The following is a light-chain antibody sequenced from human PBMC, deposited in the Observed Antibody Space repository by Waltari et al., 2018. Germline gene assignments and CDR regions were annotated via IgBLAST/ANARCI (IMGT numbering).Light chain of an antibody. Sequence: QSALTQPASVSGSPGQSITISCTGTSSDVGIYNLVSWYQQHPGKAPKLMIYEVSKRPSGVSNRFSGSKSGNTASLTISGLQAEDEADYYCCSYAGSSTFVVVFGGGTKLTVL. CDR2: EVS. CDR3: CSYAGSSTFVVV. CDR1: SSDVGIYNL. J-gene: IGLJ2*01. V-gene: IGLV2-23*02.